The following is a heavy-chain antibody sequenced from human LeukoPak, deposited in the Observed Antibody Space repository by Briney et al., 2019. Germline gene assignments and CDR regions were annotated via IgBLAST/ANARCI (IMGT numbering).Heavy chain of an antibody. CDR1: GGSFSGYY. D-gene: IGHD3-10*02. Sequence: PSETLSLTCAVYGGSFSGYYWSWVRQPPGKGLEWIGEINESGSTNYNPSLKSRVTISVDTSKNQFSLKVTSVTAVDTAVYYCARHASAYVRYFHHWGQGTLVTVSS. V-gene: IGHV4-34*01. J-gene: IGHJ1*01. CDR2: INESGST. CDR3: ARHASAYVRYFHH.